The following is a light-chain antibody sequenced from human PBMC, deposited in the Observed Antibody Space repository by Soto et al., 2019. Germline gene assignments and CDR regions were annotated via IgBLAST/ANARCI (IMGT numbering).Light chain of an antibody. V-gene: IGKV3-20*01. CDR3: QHYGSSSWT. Sequence: EIVFTQSPGTLSFSRGERATLSCRASQSISSSDLAWYQHRPGQAPRLLIYAASSRATGIPVRFSGSGSGTDFTLSISRLEPEDFAVYYCQHYGSSSWTLGQGTKVDIK. CDR1: QSISSSD. J-gene: IGKJ1*01. CDR2: AAS.